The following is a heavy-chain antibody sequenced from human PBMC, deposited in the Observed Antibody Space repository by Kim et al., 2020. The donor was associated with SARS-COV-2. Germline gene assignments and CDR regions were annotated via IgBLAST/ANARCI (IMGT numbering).Heavy chain of an antibody. J-gene: IGHJ4*02. Sequence: SETLSLTCTVSGGSISSGGYYWSWIRQHPGKGLEWIGYIYYSGSTYYNPSLKSRVTISVDTSKNQFSLKLSSVTAADTAVYYCARGPSYYYGSGSDWFDYWGQGTLVTVSS. CDR3: ARGPSYYYGSGSDWFDY. CDR2: IYYSGST. D-gene: IGHD3-10*01. CDR1: GGSISSGGYY. V-gene: IGHV4-31*03.